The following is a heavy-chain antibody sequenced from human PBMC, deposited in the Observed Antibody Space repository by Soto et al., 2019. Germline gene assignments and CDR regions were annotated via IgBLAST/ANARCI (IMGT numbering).Heavy chain of an antibody. CDR3: TPEGSIAVAGTLVYLDY. V-gene: IGHV3-15*07. D-gene: IGHD6-19*01. J-gene: IGHJ4*02. CDR2: IKSTTDGGTT. Sequence: EVQLVESGGGLVKPGGSLRLSCAASGFTFSNAWMNWVRQAPGKGLEWVGRIKSTTDGGTTDYAAPVKGRFTISRDDSKNKLYLQMHSLKTEDTAVYYCTPEGSIAVAGTLVYLDYWGQGTLVTVSA. CDR1: GFTFSNAW.